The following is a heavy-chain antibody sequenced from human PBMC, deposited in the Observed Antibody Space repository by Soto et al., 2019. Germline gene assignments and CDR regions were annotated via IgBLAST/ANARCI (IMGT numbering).Heavy chain of an antibody. Sequence: GGSLRLSCVASGFTFSSYWMTWVRQAPGKGLEWVANIKPDGNEKNYVDSVEGRFTISRDNVENSLYLQMNNLRGDDTAVYYCARFCDYFGVWGQGTPVTVS. CDR3: ARFCDYFGV. D-gene: IGHD3-10*01. CDR1: GFTFSSYW. CDR2: IKPDGNEK. V-gene: IGHV3-7*01. J-gene: IGHJ4*02.